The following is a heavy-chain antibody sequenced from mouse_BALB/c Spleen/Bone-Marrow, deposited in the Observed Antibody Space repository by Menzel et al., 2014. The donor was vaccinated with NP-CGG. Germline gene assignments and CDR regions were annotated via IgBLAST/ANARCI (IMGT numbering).Heavy chain of an antibody. D-gene: IGHD1-1*01. CDR1: GFNIKDTY. Sequence: EVKLMESGAELVKPGASVKLSCTASGFNIKDTYMHWVKQRPEQGLEWIGRIDPANGNTKYDPKFQGKATITADTSSNSAYLQLSSLTSEDTAVYYWARGYYEGFAYWGQGTLVTVSA. V-gene: IGHV14-3*02. CDR3: ARGYYEGFAY. CDR2: IDPANGNT. J-gene: IGHJ3*01.